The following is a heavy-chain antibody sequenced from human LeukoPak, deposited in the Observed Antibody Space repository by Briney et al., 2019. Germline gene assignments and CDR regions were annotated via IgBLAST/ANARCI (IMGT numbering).Heavy chain of an antibody. CDR2: TSGSGGSK. CDR1: GFTFKSHA. V-gene: IGHV3-23*01. Sequence: GGSLRLSRVASGFTFKSHAMSWVRQAPGKGLEWVSATSGSGGSKFYAESVKGRFTISRDNSKNTLYLQMNSLRAEDTAVYYCARDVVSCIQLWLGSSDAFDIWGQGTMVTVSS. J-gene: IGHJ3*02. D-gene: IGHD5-18*01. CDR3: ARDVVSCIQLWLGSSDAFDI.